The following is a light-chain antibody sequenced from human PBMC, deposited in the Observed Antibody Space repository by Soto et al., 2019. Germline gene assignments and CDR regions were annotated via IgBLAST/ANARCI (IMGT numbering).Light chain of an antibody. CDR1: SSDIGRYNY. CDR2: EVT. J-gene: IGLJ1*01. Sequence: QSALTQPASVPGSPGQSITISCTGTSSDIGRYNYVSWYQQHPGKVPKLLISEVTNRPSGVSDRFSGSKSGNTASLTISGLQAEDEADYYCSSYTTTFTQVFGTGTKVTVL. V-gene: IGLV2-14*01. CDR3: SSYTTTFTQV.